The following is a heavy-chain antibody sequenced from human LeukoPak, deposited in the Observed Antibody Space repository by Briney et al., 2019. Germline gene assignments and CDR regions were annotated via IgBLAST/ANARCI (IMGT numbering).Heavy chain of an antibody. Sequence: PSETLSLTCTVSGGSISSYYWSWIRQPPGKGLEWIGYIYYSGSTNYNPSLKSRVTISVDTSKNQFSLKLSSVTAADTAVYYRARKDYYDSSGYDYWGQGTLVTVSS. J-gene: IGHJ4*02. CDR2: IYYSGST. CDR3: ARKDYYDSSGYDY. D-gene: IGHD3-22*01. V-gene: IGHV4-59*01. CDR1: GGSISSYY.